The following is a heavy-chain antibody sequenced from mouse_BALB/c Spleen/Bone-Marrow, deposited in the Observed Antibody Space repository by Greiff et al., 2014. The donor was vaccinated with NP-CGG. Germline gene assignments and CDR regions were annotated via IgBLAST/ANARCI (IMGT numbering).Heavy chain of an antibody. CDR2: ISSGXXX. CDR1: GFTFSSCA. CDR3: AAITTVAY. J-gene: IGHJ2*01. D-gene: IGHD1-1*01. V-gene: IGHV5-6-5*01. Sequence: PGGGLVKPGGSLKXXCAASGFTFSSCALSWVRRTPEKRLEWVAPISSGXXXXYQXXVKGXXTISRDNARNILYLQMSSLGSEDTAIFYCAAITTVAYWGQGTILTVTA.